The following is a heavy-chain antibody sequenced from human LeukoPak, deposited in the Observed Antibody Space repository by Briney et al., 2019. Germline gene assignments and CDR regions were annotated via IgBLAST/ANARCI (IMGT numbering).Heavy chain of an antibody. CDR2: IYYSGST. D-gene: IGHD2-15*01. CDR1: GGSISSYY. J-gene: IGHJ4*02. V-gene: IGHV4-59*01. CDR3: ARAGRGSGGLDY. Sequence: SETLSLTCTVSGGSISSYYWSWIRQPPGKGLEWIGYIYYSGSTNYNPSLKSRVTISVDTSKNQFSLKLSSVTAADTAVYYCARAGRGSGGLDYWGQGTLVTVSS.